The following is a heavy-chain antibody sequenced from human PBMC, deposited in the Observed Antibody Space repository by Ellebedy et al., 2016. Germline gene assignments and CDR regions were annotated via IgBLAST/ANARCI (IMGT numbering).Heavy chain of an antibody. CDR3: ARAPHLYSSGWDDAFDI. CDR2: INHSGST. V-gene: IGHV4-34*01. D-gene: IGHD6-19*01. CDR1: GESFSGYY. J-gene: IGHJ3*02. Sequence: SETLSLXCAVYGESFSGYYWSWIRQPPGKGLEWIGEINHSGSTNYNPSLKSRVTISVDTSKNQFSLKLSSVTAADTAVYYCARAPHLYSSGWDDAFDIWGQGTMVTVSS.